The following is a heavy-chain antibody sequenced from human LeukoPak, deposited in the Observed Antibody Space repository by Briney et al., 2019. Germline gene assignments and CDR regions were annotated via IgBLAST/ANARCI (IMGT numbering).Heavy chain of an antibody. D-gene: IGHD3-10*01. CDR2: ITPIFGTA. V-gene: IGHV1-69*13. CDR3: ARVFTMVRGAFDP. J-gene: IGHJ5*02. Sequence: SVKVSCKASGGTFSSYAISWVRQAPGQGLEWMGGITPIFGTANFAQKFQGRVTITADESTSTAYMELSSLRSEDTAAYYCARVFTMVRGAFDPWGQGTLVTVSS. CDR1: GGTFSSYA.